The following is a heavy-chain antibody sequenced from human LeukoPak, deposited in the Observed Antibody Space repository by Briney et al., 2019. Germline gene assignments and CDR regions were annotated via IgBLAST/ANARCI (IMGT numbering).Heavy chain of an antibody. CDR1: GFTFHDYA. V-gene: IGHV3-43D*04. CDR3: AKGGGGGYSYGYGQLDY. Sequence: PGGSLRLSCAASGFTFHDYAMYWIRQAPGKGLEWVSLINWNAGSTYYADSAKGRFTISRDNSKNSLYLQMNSLRAEDTAMYYCAKGGGGGYSYGYGQLDYWGQGTLVTVSS. D-gene: IGHD5-18*01. J-gene: IGHJ4*02. CDR2: INWNAGST.